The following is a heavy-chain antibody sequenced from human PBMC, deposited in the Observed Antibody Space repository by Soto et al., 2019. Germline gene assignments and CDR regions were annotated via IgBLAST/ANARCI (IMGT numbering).Heavy chain of an antibody. J-gene: IGHJ4*02. D-gene: IGHD3-10*01. Sequence: SETLSLTCTVSGGSISSGDYYWSWIRQPPGKGLEWIGYIYYSGSTYYNPSLKSRVTISVDTSNNQFSLKLTSVTAADTAMYYCARSYYGSGSYQDYWGQGTLVTVSS. CDR1: GGSISSGDYY. V-gene: IGHV4-30-4*01. CDR3: ARSYYGSGSYQDY. CDR2: IYYSGST.